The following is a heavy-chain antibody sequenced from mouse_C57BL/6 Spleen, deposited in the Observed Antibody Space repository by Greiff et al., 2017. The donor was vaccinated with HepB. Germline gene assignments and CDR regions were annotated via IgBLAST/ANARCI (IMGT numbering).Heavy chain of an antibody. V-gene: IGHV1-64*01. J-gene: IGHJ4*01. Sequence: VKLQQPGAELVKPGASVKLSCKASGYTFTSYWMHWVKQRPGQGLEWIGMIHPNSGSTNYNEKFKSKATLTVDKSSSTAYMQLSSLTSEDSAVYYCARDGYSNYYAMDYWGQGTSVTVSS. CDR3: ARDGYSNYYAMDY. CDR2: IHPNSGST. D-gene: IGHD2-5*01. CDR1: GYTFTSYW.